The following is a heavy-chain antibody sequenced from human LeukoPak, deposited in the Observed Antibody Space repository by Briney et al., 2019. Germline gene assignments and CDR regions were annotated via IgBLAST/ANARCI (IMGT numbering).Heavy chain of an antibody. V-gene: IGHV4-61*08. CDR1: GGSISSGGYY. J-gene: IGHJ4*02. CDR3: AAVGATRLDY. Sequence: SQTLSLTCTVSGGSISSGGYYWSWIRQPPGKGLEWIGYIYYSGSTNYNPSLKSRVTISVDTSKNQFSLKLSSVTAADTAVYYCAAVGATRLDYWGQGTLVTVSS. D-gene: IGHD1-26*01. CDR2: IYYSGST.